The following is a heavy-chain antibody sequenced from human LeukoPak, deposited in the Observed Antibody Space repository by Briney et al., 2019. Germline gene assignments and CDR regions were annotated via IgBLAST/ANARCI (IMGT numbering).Heavy chain of an antibody. CDR1: GHTFISYG. CDR2: ISAYNGNT. D-gene: IGHD3-22*01. J-gene: IGHJ4*02. CDR3: ARDRRDGDYYDSSGYYRRIDY. V-gene: IGHV1-18*01. Sequence: ASVKVSCKASGHTFISYGISWVRQAPGQGLEWMGWISAYNGNTNYAQKLQGRVTMTTDTSTSTVYMELRSLRSDDTAVYYCARDRRDGDYYDSSGYYRRIDYWGQGTLVTVSS.